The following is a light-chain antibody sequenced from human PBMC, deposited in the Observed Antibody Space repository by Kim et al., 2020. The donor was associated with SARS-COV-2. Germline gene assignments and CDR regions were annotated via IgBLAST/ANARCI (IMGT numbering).Light chain of an antibody. CDR1: SSNIGSNY. CDR3: AAWDDSLSGPV. Sequence: SELTQPPSASGTPGQRVTISCSGSSSNIGSNYVYWYQQLPGTAPKLLIYSNNQRPSGVPDRFSGSKSGTSASLAISGLRSEDEADYYCAAWDDSLSGPVFGGGTQLNVL. J-gene: IGLJ3*02. CDR2: SNN. V-gene: IGLV1-47*02.